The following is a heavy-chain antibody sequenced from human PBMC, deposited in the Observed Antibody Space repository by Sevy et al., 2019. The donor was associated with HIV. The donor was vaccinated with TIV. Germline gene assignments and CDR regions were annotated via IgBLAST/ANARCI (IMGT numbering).Heavy chain of an antibody. D-gene: IGHD3-22*01. CDR2: INPNSGGT. CDR1: GYTFTDYF. V-gene: IGHV1-2*02. CDR3: ASLSGHYYDSSRYYNTDAFDI. J-gene: IGHJ3*02. Sequence: ASVKVSCKASGYTFTDYFMHWVRQAPGQGLEWMGWINPNSGGTNYAQRFRGRVTMTRDTSISTAYMELSRLRSDDTAVYYCASLSGHYYDSSRYYNTDAFDIWGQGTMVTVSS.